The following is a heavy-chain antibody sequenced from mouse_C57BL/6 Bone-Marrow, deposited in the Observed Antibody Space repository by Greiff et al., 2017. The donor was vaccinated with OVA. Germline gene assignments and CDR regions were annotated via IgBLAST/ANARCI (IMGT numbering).Heavy chain of an antibody. V-gene: IGHV1-55*01. J-gene: IGHJ2*01. Sequence: VQLQQPGAELVKPGASVKMSCKASGYTFTSYWITWVKQRPGQGLEWIGDIYPGSGSTNYNEKFKGKATLTADKSSSTAYMQLSSLTSEDSAVYFCARGNYSNYDFDYWGQGTTLTVSS. CDR3: ARGNYSNYDFDY. CDR2: IYPGSGST. D-gene: IGHD2-5*01. CDR1: GYTFTSYW.